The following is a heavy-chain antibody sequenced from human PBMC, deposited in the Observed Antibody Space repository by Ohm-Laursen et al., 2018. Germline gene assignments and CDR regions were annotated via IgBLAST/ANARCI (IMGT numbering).Heavy chain of an antibody. CDR2: VGGSGSGK. Sequence: SLRLSCAASGFAFSTYGMAWVRQAPGAGLEWVSTVGGSGSGKYYADSVKGRYSISRDNSKNTVYLQMNSLSGDDTAVYYCAKAGPNYFDYWGQGTQVTVSP. CDR3: AKAGPNYFDY. J-gene: IGHJ4*02. V-gene: IGHV3-23*01. CDR1: GFAFSTYG.